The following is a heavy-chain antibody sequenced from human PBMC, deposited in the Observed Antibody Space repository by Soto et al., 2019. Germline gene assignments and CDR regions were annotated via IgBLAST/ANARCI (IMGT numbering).Heavy chain of an antibody. CDR2: INPNNDGT. Sequence: VASVKVSCKASGYTFTGFYMHWVRQAPGQGLEWMGWINPNNDGTNYAQKFQGRVTMTRDTSISTAYMELSRLRSDDTAVYYCARDRLRFLEWLPNLYYYYGMDVWGQGTTVTVSS. CDR1: GYTFTGFY. CDR3: ARDRLRFLEWLPNLYYYYGMDV. D-gene: IGHD3-3*01. V-gene: IGHV1-2*02. J-gene: IGHJ6*02.